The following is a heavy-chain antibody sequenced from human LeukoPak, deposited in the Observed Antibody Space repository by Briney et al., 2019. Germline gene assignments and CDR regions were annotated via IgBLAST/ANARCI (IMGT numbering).Heavy chain of an antibody. Sequence: SETLSLTCAVYGGSFSGYYWSWIRQPPGKGLEWIGEINHSGSTNYNPSLKSRVTISVDTSKNKFSLKLSSVTAADTAVYYCARGLYCSSTSCYMTPYYFDYWGQGTLVTVSS. D-gene: IGHD2-2*02. CDR2: INHSGST. J-gene: IGHJ4*02. V-gene: IGHV4-34*01. CDR3: ARGLYCSSTSCYMTPYYFDY. CDR1: GGSFSGYY.